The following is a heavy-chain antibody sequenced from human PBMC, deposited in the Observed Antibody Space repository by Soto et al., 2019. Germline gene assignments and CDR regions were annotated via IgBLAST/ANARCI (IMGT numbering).Heavy chain of an antibody. CDR1: GFTFSSYS. V-gene: IGHV3-48*02. J-gene: IGHJ4*02. CDR2: ISSSSTI. Sequence: VQLVESGGGLVQPGGSLRLSCVVSGFTFSSYSMNWVRQTPGKGLEWVSYISSSSTIYYADSVKGRFTISRDNAENSLYLQMNSLRDEDTAVYYCARSGDAINHYWGQGTLVTVSS. D-gene: IGHD2-21*01. CDR3: ARSGDAINHY.